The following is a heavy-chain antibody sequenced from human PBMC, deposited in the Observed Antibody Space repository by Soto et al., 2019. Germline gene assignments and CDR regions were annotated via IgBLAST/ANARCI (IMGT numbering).Heavy chain of an antibody. D-gene: IGHD5-18*01. Sequence: QLQLQESGPGLVKPSETLSLTCTVSGGSISSSSYYWGWIRQPPGKGLEWIGSIYYSGSTYYNPYLKSRVTLSVDTSKNQFSLKLSSVTAADTAVYYCARHRQTWNTAMVMAEFDYWGQGTLVTVSS. V-gene: IGHV4-39*01. CDR1: GGSISSSSYY. CDR3: ARHRQTWNTAMVMAEFDY. J-gene: IGHJ4*02. CDR2: IYYSGST.